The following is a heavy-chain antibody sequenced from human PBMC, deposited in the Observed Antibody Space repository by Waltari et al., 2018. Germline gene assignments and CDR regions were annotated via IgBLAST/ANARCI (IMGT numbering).Heavy chain of an antibody. D-gene: IGHD6-19*01. V-gene: IGHV4-4*02. Sequence: QVQLQESGPGLVKPSGTLSLTCAVSGGSISSSNWWSWVRPPPGKGLEWIGEIYHSGSTNYNPSLKSRVTISVDKSKNQFSLKLSSVTAADTAVYYCAREGISVAVAGKASYGMDVWGQGTTVTVSS. CDR3: AREGISVAVAGKASYGMDV. CDR2: IYHSGST. J-gene: IGHJ6*02. CDR1: GGSISSSNW.